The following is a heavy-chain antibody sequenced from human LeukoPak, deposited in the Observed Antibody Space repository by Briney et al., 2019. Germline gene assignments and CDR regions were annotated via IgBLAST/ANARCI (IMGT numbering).Heavy chain of an antibody. V-gene: IGHV4-34*01. CDR1: GESMTGHY. D-gene: IGHD2-2*01. J-gene: IGHJ4*02. Sequence: SETLSLTCAVYGESMTGHYWTWIRQPPGKRLEWIGEIHHSGGINSNPSLKNRVTMSIDMSKNQFSLKLKSVTAADTAVYYCARAPARGWGGAYAHWAQETLVPV. CDR2: IHHSGGI. CDR3: ARAPARGWGGAYAH.